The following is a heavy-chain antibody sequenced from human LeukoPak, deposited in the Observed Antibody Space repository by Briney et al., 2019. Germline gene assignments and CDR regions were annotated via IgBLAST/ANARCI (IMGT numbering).Heavy chain of an antibody. CDR2: IYSGGST. CDR3: AAVRGVLAVHI. J-gene: IGHJ3*02. Sequence: GGSLRLSCAASGXTFSSYAMSWVRQAPGKGLEWVSVIYSGGSTYYAESVKGRFTISRDNSKNTLYLQMNSLRAEDTAVYYCAAVRGVLAVHIWGQGTMVTVSS. CDR1: GXTFSSYA. D-gene: IGHD3-10*01. V-gene: IGHV3-53*01.